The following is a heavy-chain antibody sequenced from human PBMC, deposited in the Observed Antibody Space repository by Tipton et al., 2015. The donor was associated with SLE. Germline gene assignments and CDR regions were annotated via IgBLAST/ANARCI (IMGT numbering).Heavy chain of an antibody. CDR2: IYHSGST. J-gene: IGHJ2*01. CDR3: ARGGVAAAGTRYFDL. V-gene: IGHV4-4*02. CDR1: GGSISSSNW. D-gene: IGHD6-13*01. Sequence: TLSLTCAVSGGSISSSNWWSWVRQPPGKGLEWIGEIYHSGSTNYNPSLKSRVTISVDTSKNQFSLKLSSVTAADTAVHYCARGGVAAAGTRYFDLWGRGTLVTVSS.